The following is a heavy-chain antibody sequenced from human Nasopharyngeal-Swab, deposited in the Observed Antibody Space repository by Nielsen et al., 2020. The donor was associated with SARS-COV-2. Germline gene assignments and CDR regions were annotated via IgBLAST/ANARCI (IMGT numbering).Heavy chain of an antibody. J-gene: IGHJ3*02. D-gene: IGHD2-2*01. V-gene: IGHV1-18*01. CDR2: ISAYNGNT. CDR1: GYTFTSYG. Sequence: ASVKVSCRASGYTFTSYGISWVRQAPGQGLEWMGWISAYNGNTNYAQKLQGRVTMTTDTSTSTAYMELRSLRPDDTAVYYCASNPLYCSSTSCYHDAFDIWGQGTRVTVSS. CDR3: ASNPLYCSSTSCYHDAFDI.